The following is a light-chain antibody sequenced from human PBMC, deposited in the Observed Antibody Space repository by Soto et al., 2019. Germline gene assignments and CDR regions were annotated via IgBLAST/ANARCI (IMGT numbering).Light chain of an antibody. CDR2: GAS. Sequence: EIVLTQSPGTLSLSPGERASLSCRASQSVASAYLAWYQHKPGQAPRLLIFGASSRATGIPDRFSGSGSGTDFTLTISRLEPEDYAVYYCQQYGASRWTFGQATKVEAK. CDR1: QSVASAY. J-gene: IGKJ1*01. CDR3: QQYGASRWT. V-gene: IGKV3-20*01.